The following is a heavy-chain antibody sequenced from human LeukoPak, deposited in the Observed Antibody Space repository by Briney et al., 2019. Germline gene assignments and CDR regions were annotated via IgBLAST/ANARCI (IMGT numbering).Heavy chain of an antibody. CDR3: ARGYSTVYYYYMDV. CDR2: IDWDDDK. D-gene: IGHD6-13*01. Sequence: SGPTLVNPTQTLTLTCTFSGFSLSTSGMCVSWIRQPPGKALEWLARIDWDDDKYYSTSLKTRLTISKDTSKNQVVLTMTNMDPVDTATYYCARGYSTVYYYYMDVWGKGTMVTVSS. J-gene: IGHJ6*03. CDR1: GFSLSTSGMC. V-gene: IGHV2-70*11.